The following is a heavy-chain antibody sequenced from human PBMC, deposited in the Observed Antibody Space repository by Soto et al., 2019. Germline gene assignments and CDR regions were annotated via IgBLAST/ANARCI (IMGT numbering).Heavy chain of an antibody. CDR2: ISSSSSYI. CDR3: ARDQPGYSYGYGLGY. Sequence: EVQLVESGGGLVKPGGSLRLSCAASGFTFSSYSMNWVRQAPGKGLEWVSSISSSSSYIYYADSVKGRFTISRDNAKNSLYLQMNSRGAEDTAVYYCARDQPGYSYGYGLGYWGQGTLVTVSS. D-gene: IGHD5-18*01. J-gene: IGHJ4*02. CDR1: GFTFSSYS. V-gene: IGHV3-21*01.